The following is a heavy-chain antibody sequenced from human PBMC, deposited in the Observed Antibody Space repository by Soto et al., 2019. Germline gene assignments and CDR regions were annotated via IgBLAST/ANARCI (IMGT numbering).Heavy chain of an antibody. CDR1: GFTFSSYG. Sequence: QVQLVESGGGVVQPGRSLRLSCAPSGFTFSSYGMHWARQAPGKGLEWVAVIWYDGSNKVYADSVKGRFTISRDNSKNTLYLQMSSLRAEDTAVYYCARELSGDYGALDTWGQGTMVTVSS. J-gene: IGHJ3*02. CDR3: ARELSGDYGALDT. V-gene: IGHV3-33*01. D-gene: IGHD4-17*01. CDR2: IWYDGSNK.